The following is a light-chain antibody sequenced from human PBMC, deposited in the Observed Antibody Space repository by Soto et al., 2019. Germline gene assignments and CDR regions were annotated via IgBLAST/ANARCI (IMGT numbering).Light chain of an antibody. J-gene: IGKJ2*01. CDR1: QSVSFNY. CDR3: QQYGSSPYT. Sequence: EIVLTQSPGTLSLSPGERATLSCGASQSVSFNYLAWYQQKVGLAPRILIYDASRRDTGTPDRFSGSGSGTDFTLTISRLEPEDFAVYVCQQYGSSPYTFGQGTNLEIK. V-gene: IGKV3D-20*01. CDR2: DAS.